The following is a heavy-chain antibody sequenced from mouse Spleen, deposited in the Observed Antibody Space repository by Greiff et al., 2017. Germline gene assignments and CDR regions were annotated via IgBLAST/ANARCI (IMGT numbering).Heavy chain of an antibody. CDR3: ARSEPFDY. Sequence: DVMLVESGGGLVKPGGSLKLSCAASGFTFSDYGMHWVRQAPEKGLEWVAYISSGSSTIYYADTVKGRFTISRDNAKNTLFLQMTSLRSEDTAMYYCARSEPFDYWGQGTTLTVSS. CDR2: ISSGSSTI. V-gene: IGHV5-17*01. J-gene: IGHJ2*01. CDR1: GFTFSDYG.